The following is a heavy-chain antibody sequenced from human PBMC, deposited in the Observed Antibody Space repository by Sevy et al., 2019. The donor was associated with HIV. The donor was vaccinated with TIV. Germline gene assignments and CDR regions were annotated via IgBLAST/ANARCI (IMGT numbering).Heavy chain of an antibody. CDR3: DRNDEDTAMVSGFDY. CDR1: GFTFSSYG. V-gene: IGHV3-30*03. Sequence: GGSLRLSCAASGFTFSSYGMHWVRQAPGKGLEWVAVISYDGSNKYYADSVKGRFTISRDNSKNTLYLQMNSLRAEDTAVYYCDRNDEDTAMVSGFDYWGQGTLVTVSS. J-gene: IGHJ4*02. CDR2: ISYDGSNK. D-gene: IGHD5-18*01.